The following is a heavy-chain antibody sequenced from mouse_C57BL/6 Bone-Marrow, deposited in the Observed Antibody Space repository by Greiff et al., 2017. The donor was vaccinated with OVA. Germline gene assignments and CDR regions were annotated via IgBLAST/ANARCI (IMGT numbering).Heavy chain of an antibody. J-gene: IGHJ3*01. D-gene: IGHD1-1*01. CDR1: GFNIKDDY. CDR2: IDPENGDT. CDR3: TTRNYGSSYVFAY. V-gene: IGHV14-4*01. Sequence: EVQLVESGAELVRPGASVKLSCTASGFNIKDDYMHWVKQRPEQGLEWIGWIDPENGDTEYASKFQGKATITADTSSNTAYLQLSSLTSEDTAVYYCTTRNYGSSYVFAYWGQGTLVTVSA.